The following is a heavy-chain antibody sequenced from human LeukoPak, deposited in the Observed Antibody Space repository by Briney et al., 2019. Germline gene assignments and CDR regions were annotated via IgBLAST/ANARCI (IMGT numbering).Heavy chain of an antibody. CDR3: GSGRVVHSSGWYRFDY. CDR2: IYSGGST. J-gene: IGHJ4*02. V-gene: IGHV3-53*01. D-gene: IGHD6-19*01. Sequence: GGSLRLSCAASGFTVSSNYMSWVRQAPGKGLEWVSVIYSGGSTYYADSVKGRFTISRDNSKNTLYLQMNSLRAEDTAVYYCGSGRVVHSSGWYRFDYWGQGTLVTVSS. CDR1: GFTVSSNY.